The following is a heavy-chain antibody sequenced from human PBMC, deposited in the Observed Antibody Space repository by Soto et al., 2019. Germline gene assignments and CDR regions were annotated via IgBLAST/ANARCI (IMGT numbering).Heavy chain of an antibody. J-gene: IGHJ5*02. Sequence: EVQLVESGGGLVQPGGSLRLSCTASGVTFSDSWMTWVRQAPGKGLEWVARINPDESEKKYADSVKGRFSISRDNAKNSMYLQIDRLRGEAPAVYYYVRVGSNYASWGQGALVTVSS. D-gene: IGHD4-4*01. CDR1: GVTFSDSW. V-gene: IGHV3-7*01. CDR3: VRVGSNYAS. CDR2: INPDESEK.